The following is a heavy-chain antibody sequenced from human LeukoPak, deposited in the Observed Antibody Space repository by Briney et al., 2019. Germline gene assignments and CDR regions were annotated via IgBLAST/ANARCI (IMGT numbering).Heavy chain of an antibody. CDR2: ISSSISYI. Sequence: PGGSLRLSCAASGFTFSSYSMNWVRQAPGKGLEWVSSISSSISYIYYADSVKGRFTISRDNAKNSLYLQMNSLRAEDTAVYYCARVGRGGYVSYWGQGTLVTVSS. D-gene: IGHD5-24*01. CDR1: GFTFSSYS. V-gene: IGHV3-21*01. J-gene: IGHJ4*02. CDR3: ARVGRGGYVSY.